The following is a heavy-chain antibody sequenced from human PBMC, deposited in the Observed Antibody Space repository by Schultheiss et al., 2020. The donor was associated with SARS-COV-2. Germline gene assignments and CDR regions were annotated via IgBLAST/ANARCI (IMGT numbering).Heavy chain of an antibody. CDR1: GFTFSDHY. CDR2: TNSGGNT. CDR3: ARNLPYSDTWNDPHHYYYRMDV. J-gene: IGHJ6*02. D-gene: IGHD1-1*01. Sequence: GESLKISCAASGFTFSDHYMSWIRQAPGEGLEWVSYTNSGGNTYYADSVKGRFTISRDNAKNSLYLQMRSLRAEDTAVYYCARNLPYSDTWNDPHHYYYRMDVRGQGTTVTVSS. V-gene: IGHV3-11*01.